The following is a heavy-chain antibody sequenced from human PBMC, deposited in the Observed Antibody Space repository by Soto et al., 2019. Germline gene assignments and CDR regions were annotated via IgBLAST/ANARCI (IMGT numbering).Heavy chain of an antibody. CDR1: GGSVSSGSYY. CDR2: VYYSGST. Sequence: QVQLQESGPGLVKPSETLSLTCTVSGGSVSSGSYYWSWIRQPPGKGLEWIGYVYYSGSTNYNPSLKSRVTISLDTSKNQSSLKLSSVTAADTAVYYCGRRSSGWPNWFDPWGQGTLVTVSS. V-gene: IGHV4-61*01. J-gene: IGHJ5*02. D-gene: IGHD6-19*01. CDR3: GRRSSGWPNWFDP.